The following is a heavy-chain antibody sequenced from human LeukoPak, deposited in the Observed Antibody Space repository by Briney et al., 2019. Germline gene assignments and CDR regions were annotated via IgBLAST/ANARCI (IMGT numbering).Heavy chain of an antibody. V-gene: IGHV4-59*13. D-gene: IGHD3-3*01. J-gene: IGHJ4*02. CDR2: IYYSGST. CDR3: ARGVLGYDFWSGYPGQFDY. Sequence: SETLSLTCTVPGGSISSYYWSWIRQPPGKGLEWIGYIYYSGSTNYNPSLKSRVTLSVDTSKNQFSLKLSSVTAADTAVYYCARGVLGYDFWSGYPGQFDYWGQGTLVTVSS. CDR1: GGSISSYY.